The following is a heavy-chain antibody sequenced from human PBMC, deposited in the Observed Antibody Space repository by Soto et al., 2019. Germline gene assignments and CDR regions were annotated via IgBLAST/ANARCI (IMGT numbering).Heavy chain of an antibody. J-gene: IGHJ4*02. CDR3: ARASRFAAADIVVVVAATNYFDY. CDR1: GGSFSGYY. Sequence: SETLSLTCAVYGGSFSGYYWSWIRQPPGKGLEWIGEINHSGSTNYNPSLKSRVTISVDTSKNQFSLKLSSVTAADTAVYYCARASRFAAADIVVVVAATNYFDYWGQGTLVTVSS. CDR2: INHSGST. V-gene: IGHV4-34*01. D-gene: IGHD2-15*01.